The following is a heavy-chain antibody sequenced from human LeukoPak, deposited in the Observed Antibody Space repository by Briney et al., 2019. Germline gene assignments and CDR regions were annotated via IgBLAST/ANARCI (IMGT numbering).Heavy chain of an antibody. V-gene: IGHV3-23*01. CDR1: GFTFSSYA. D-gene: IGHD5-18*01. Sequence: GGSLRLSCAASGFTFSSYAMSWVRQAPGKGLEWVSGIIANGVNTYYADSVQGRFTISRDNSKNTLYLQMNSLRAENTAVYYCAKYWVDTVLVPFDYWGQGTLVTVSS. J-gene: IGHJ4*02. CDR3: AKYWVDTVLVPFDY. CDR2: IIANGVNT.